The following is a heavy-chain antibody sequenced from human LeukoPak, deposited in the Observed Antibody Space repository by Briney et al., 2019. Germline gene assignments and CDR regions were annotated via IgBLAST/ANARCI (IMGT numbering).Heavy chain of an antibody. Sequence: GGSLRLSCGASGFTFGTYWMHWVRQAPGKGLVWVSGINSDGGTTTYADSVKGRFTISRDNSKNTLYLQMNSLRAEDTAVYYCAKGGWDLLGHFDYWGQGTLVTVSS. CDR3: AKGGWDLLGHFDY. CDR1: GFTFGTYW. J-gene: IGHJ4*02. V-gene: IGHV3-74*01. CDR2: INSDGGTT. D-gene: IGHD1-26*01.